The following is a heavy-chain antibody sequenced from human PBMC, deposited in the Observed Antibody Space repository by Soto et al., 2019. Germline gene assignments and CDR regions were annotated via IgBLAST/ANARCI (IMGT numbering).Heavy chain of an antibody. CDR1: GGSISSSTYY. Sequence: SETLSLTCTVSGGSISSSTYYWGWMRQPPGKGLEWIGCFFISGNTYYNPSLKSRVTISVDTSKNQFSLKLSSVTAADTAVYYCARGGRGQYSSSWYYYYGMDVWGQGTTVTVSS. CDR3: ARGGRGQYSSSWYYYYGMDV. V-gene: IGHV4-39*07. CDR2: FFISGNT. J-gene: IGHJ6*02. D-gene: IGHD6-13*01.